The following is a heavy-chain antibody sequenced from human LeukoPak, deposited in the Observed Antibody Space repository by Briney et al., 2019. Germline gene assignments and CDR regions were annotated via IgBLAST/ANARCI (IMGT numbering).Heavy chain of an antibody. D-gene: IGHD6-19*01. Sequence: SETLSLTCTVSGGSISSGNYYWSWIRQPPGKGLEWLGYISYSGSTYYNPSLKSRVTISVDTSKNQFSLKLSSVTAADTAVYYCARGSGWNRGDAFDIWGQGTMVTVSS. CDR2: ISYSGST. CDR3: ARGSGWNRGDAFDI. V-gene: IGHV4-30-4*08. CDR1: GGSISSGNYY. J-gene: IGHJ3*02.